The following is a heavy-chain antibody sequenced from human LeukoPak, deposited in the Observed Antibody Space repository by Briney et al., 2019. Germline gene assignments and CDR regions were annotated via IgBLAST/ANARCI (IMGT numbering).Heavy chain of an antibody. CDR1: GFTLSSYS. D-gene: IGHD5-12*01. J-gene: IGHJ4*02. V-gene: IGHV3-21*01. Sequence: GGSLRLSCAASGFTLSSYSMNWVRQTPGKGLEWVSSISSSSSYIYYADSVKGRFTISRDNSKNTLYLQMNSLRAEDTAVYYCARGPSGYHNTGGQGTLVTVSS. CDR3: ARGPSGYHNT. CDR2: ISSSSSYI.